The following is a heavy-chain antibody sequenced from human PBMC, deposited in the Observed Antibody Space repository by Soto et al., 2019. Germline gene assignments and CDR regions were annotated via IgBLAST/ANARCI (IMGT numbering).Heavy chain of an antibody. CDR3: AKGSRMWTPDY. V-gene: IGHV1-3*01. Sequence: ASVKVSCKASGYTFTSYGIIWVRQAPGQSLELLGWIAPGNGNTKYSQKFQGRVTITRDTSATTAYMELSSLRSEDTAVYYCAKGSRMWTPDYWGQGTLVTVSS. J-gene: IGHJ4*02. CDR1: GYTFTSYG. CDR2: IAPGNGNT. D-gene: IGHD2-21*01.